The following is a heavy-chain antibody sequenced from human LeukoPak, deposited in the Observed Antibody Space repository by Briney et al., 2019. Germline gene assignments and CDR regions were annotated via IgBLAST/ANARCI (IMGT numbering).Heavy chain of an antibody. CDR1: GYTFTSYY. D-gene: IGHD6-19*01. V-gene: IGHV1-46*01. CDR3: ARDDSSGWYYFDY. Sequence: ASVKVSCKASGYTFTSYYMHWVRQAPGQGLEWMGIINPSGGSTSYAQKFQGRVTMTTDTSTSTAYMELRSLRSDDTAVYYCARDDSSGWYYFDYWGQGTLVTVSS. CDR2: INPSGGST. J-gene: IGHJ4*02.